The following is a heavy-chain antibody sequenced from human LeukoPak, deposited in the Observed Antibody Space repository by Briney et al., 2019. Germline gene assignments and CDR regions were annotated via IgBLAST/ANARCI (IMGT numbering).Heavy chain of an antibody. Sequence: GGSLRLSCAASGFIFSGYAMNWVRQAPGKGLEWVSSIRGGGADIYYADSVKGRFTISRDNSKNTLYLQMNSLRAEDTAVYYCAKRSASGSYYQQIFDYWGQGTLVTVSS. V-gene: IGHV3-23*01. D-gene: IGHD3-10*01. CDR1: GFIFSGYA. J-gene: IGHJ4*02. CDR2: IRGGGADI. CDR3: AKRSASGSYYQQIFDY.